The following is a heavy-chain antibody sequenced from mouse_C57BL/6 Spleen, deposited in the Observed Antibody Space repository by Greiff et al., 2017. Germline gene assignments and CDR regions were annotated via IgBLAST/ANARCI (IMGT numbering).Heavy chain of an antibody. CDR2: IRSKSNNYAT. J-gene: IGHJ1*03. CDR1: GFSFNTYA. Sequence: EVKLVESGGGLVQPKGSLKLSCAASGFSFNTYAMNWVRQAPGKGLEWVARIRSKSNNYATYYADSVKDRFTISRDDSESMLYLQMNNLKTEDTAMYDCVRDYGGYFDVWGTGTTVTVSS. CDR3: VRDYGGYFDV. D-gene: IGHD1-1*02. V-gene: IGHV10-1*01.